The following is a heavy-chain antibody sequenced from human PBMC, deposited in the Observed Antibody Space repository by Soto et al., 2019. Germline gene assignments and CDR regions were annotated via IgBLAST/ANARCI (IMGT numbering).Heavy chain of an antibody. V-gene: IGHV4-34*01. J-gene: IGHJ4*02. Sequence: SETLSLTCAVRGASVSGYYGSGIRQPPGKRLERHGEINHSGSTNYNPSLKSRVTISVDTSKNQFSLKLNSMTAADTAVYYCARHNYGSGSTYFDYWGQGTLVTVSS. CDR2: INHSGST. D-gene: IGHD3-10*01. CDR3: ARHNYGSGSTYFDY. CDR1: GASVSGYY.